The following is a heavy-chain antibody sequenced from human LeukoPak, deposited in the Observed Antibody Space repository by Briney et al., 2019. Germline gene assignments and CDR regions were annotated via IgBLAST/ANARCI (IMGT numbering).Heavy chain of an antibody. D-gene: IGHD3-9*01. Sequence: SETLSLTCTVSGGSISSSSYYWGWIRQPPGKGLEWIGSIYYSGSTYYNPSLKSRVTISVDTSKNQFSLKLSSVTAADTAVYYCARFPPLRYFDWPYFDYWGQGTLVTVSS. CDR3: ARFPPLRYFDWPYFDY. V-gene: IGHV4-39*07. CDR2: IYYSGST. CDR1: GGSISSSSYY. J-gene: IGHJ4*02.